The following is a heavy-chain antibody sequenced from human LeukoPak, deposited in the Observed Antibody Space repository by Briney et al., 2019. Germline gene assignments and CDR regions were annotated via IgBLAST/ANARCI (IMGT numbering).Heavy chain of an antibody. Sequence: ASVKVSCKASGYTFTGYYMHWVRQAPGQGLEWMGRINPNSGGTNYAQKFQGRVTMTRDTSISTAYMELSRLRSDDPAVYYCARSRRTMMVNYYFDYWGQGTLVTVSS. CDR3: ARSRRTMMVNYYFDY. V-gene: IGHV1-2*06. J-gene: IGHJ4*02. CDR1: GYTFTGYY. D-gene: IGHD3-22*01. CDR2: INPNSGGT.